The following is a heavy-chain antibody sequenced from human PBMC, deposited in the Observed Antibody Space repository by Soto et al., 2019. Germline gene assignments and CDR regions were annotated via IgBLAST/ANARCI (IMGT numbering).Heavy chain of an antibody. CDR2: IIPMFGTT. CDR3: ARGQRYGSGSYYTKDDMDV. V-gene: IGHV1-69*12. D-gene: IGHD3-10*01. Sequence: QVQLVQSGAEVKKPGSSVKVSCKTSGGSFSNYAISWVRQAPGQGLEWMGGIIPMFGTTSYAQKFQGRVTITADESTRTAYMELSSLRSEDTAVYYCARGQRYGSGSYYTKDDMDVWGQGTTVTVSS. J-gene: IGHJ6*02. CDR1: GGSFSNYA.